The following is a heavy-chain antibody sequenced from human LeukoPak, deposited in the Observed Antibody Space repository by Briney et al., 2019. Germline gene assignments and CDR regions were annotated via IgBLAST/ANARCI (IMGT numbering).Heavy chain of an antibody. CDR2: ISGSGGST. CDR3: ATATTYYYGSSILG. Sequence: PGGSLRLSCAASGFTFSSYAMSWVRQAPGKGLEWVSAISGSGGSTYYADSVKGRFTISRDNAKNSLYLQMNSLRVEDTALYYCATATTYYYGSSILGWGQGTLVTVSS. V-gene: IGHV3-23*01. J-gene: IGHJ4*02. CDR1: GFTFSSYA. D-gene: IGHD3-10*01.